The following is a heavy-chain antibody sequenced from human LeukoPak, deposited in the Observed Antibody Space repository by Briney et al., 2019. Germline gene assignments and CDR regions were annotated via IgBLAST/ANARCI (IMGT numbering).Heavy chain of an antibody. J-gene: IGHJ4*02. CDR1: GGTFIIYA. Sequence: ASVKVSFKASGGTFIIYAISWVRQAPGQGLEWMGGIIPIFGTANYAQKFQGRVTITADKSTSTAYMELSSLRSEDTAVYYCARSLLRYFDWLFGYWGQGTLVTVSS. V-gene: IGHV1-69*06. CDR3: ARSLLRYFDWLFGY. CDR2: IIPIFGTA. D-gene: IGHD3-9*01.